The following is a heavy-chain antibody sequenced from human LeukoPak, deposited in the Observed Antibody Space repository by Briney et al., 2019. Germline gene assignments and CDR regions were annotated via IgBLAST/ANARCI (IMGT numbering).Heavy chain of an antibody. V-gene: IGHV3-23*01. CDR3: ARRESGAPYYFDY. Sequence: PGGSLRLSCAASGFTFGSYAMSWVRQAPGKGREWVSTISVSGGSTYYADSVKDRLNISRDNSKNTLYLQMNRLIGEHTAVYYCARRESGAPYYFDYWGEGTLVTVSS. CDR1: GFTFGSYA. J-gene: IGHJ4*02. CDR2: ISVSGGST. D-gene: IGHD1-26*01.